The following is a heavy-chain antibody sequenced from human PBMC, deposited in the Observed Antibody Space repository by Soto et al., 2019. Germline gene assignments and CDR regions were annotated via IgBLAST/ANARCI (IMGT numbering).Heavy chain of an antibody. CDR2: ISRDGSNK. J-gene: IGHJ4*01. D-gene: IGHD3-10*01. CDR3: ARSRNSAVADSFDF. Sequence: SCAASGCTFSRYAIHWVRQAPGKGLEWVAVISRDGSNKYYVDSVKGRFTISRDNSKNTLYLQMNSLRDEDTAVYYCARSRNSAVADSFDFWGHGTLVTVSS. V-gene: IGHV3-30*04. CDR1: GCTFSRYA.